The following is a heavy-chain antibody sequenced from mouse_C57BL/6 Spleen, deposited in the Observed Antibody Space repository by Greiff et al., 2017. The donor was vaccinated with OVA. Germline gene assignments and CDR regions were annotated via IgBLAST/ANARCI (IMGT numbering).Heavy chain of an antibody. CDR3: ARWGGYWYFDV. J-gene: IGHJ1*03. CDR1: GYTFTRYG. Sequence: QVQLQQSGAELARPGASVKLSCKASGYTFTRYGISWVKQRTGQGLEWIGEIYPRSGNTYYNEKFKGKATLTADKSSSTAYMELRSLTSEDSAVYFCARWGGYWYFDVWGTGTTVTVSS. V-gene: IGHV1-81*01. CDR2: IYPRSGNT.